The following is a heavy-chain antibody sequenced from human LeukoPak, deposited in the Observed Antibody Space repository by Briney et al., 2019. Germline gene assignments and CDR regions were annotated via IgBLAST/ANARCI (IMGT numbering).Heavy chain of an antibody. J-gene: IGHJ5*02. CDR2: TYHSGST. Sequence: PSETLSLTCTVSGDSISSGYYWGWIRQPPGKGLEWIGSTYHSGSTYYNPSVVSRVTISVDTSKNQFSLKLSSVTAADTAVYYCARDRRHDTDGYYYNWFDPWGQGTLVTVSS. CDR1: GDSISSGYY. V-gene: IGHV4-38-2*02. CDR3: ARDRRHDTDGYYYNWFDP. D-gene: IGHD3-22*01.